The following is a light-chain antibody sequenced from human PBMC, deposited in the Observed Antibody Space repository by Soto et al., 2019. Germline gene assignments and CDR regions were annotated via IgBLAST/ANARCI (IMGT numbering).Light chain of an antibody. Sequence: QSVLNQPASVSGSPGQSITISCTGTSSDVGGYNYVSWYQQHPGKAPKLMIYDVSNRPSGVSNRFSGSKSGNTASLTISGLQAEDEADYYCSSYTSSSRDVFGTGTKVTVL. V-gene: IGLV2-14*01. CDR3: SSYTSSSRDV. J-gene: IGLJ1*01. CDR2: DVS. CDR1: SSDVGGYNY.